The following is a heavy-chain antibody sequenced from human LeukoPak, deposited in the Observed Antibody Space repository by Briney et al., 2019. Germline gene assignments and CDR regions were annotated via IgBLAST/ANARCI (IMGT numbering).Heavy chain of an antibody. V-gene: IGHV4-4*07. D-gene: IGHD3-22*01. Sequence: SETLSLTCTVSGGSIRSYYLTWIRQPAGKGLEWIGRINTSGPTNYNPSLKSRVTMSVDTSKNELSLSLTSVTAADTAVYYCARDRIVSGYSEGFDYWGQGTLVTVSS. CDR1: GGSIRSYY. CDR3: ARDRIVSGYSEGFDY. CDR2: INTSGPT. J-gene: IGHJ4*02.